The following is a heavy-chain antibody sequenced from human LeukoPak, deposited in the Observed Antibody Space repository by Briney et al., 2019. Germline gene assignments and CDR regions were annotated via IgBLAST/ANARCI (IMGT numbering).Heavy chain of an antibody. J-gene: IGHJ4*02. CDR2: TRYDESKT. Sequence: PGGSLRLSCAASGFTFSNNGMHWVRQTPGKGLEWVAFTRYDESKTFYGDSVRGRSTISRDNSKNTLYLQMNSLTTDDSAVYYCAKARYSGSPALDFWGQGTLVTVSS. CDR3: AKARYSGSPALDF. CDR1: GFTFSNNG. V-gene: IGHV3-30*02. D-gene: IGHD1-26*01.